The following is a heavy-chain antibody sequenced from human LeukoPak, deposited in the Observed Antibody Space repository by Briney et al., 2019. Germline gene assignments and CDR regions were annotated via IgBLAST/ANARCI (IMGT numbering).Heavy chain of an antibody. D-gene: IGHD2-15*01. Sequence: PGGSLRLSCAASGFTFSNYGMSWARQAPGKGLEWVSSISSSSSYIYYADSVKGRFTISRDNAKNSLYLQMNSLRAEDTAVYYCARDYPLHPPYYYYYGMDVWGQGTTVTVSS. J-gene: IGHJ6*02. CDR3: ARDYPLHPPYYYYYGMDV. CDR1: GFTFSNYG. V-gene: IGHV3-21*01. CDR2: ISSSSSYI.